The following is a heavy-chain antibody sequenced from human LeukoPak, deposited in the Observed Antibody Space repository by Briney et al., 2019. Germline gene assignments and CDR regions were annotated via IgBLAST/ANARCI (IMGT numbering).Heavy chain of an antibody. V-gene: IGHV4-31*01. CDR1: GGSIRSGNYF. J-gene: IGHJ4*02. CDR2: IYHSGST. CDR3: ATASKESSGYFKYFVH. Sequence: SEPLSLTCTVCGGSIRSGNYFWSWIRQHPGKGLEWIGYIYHSGSTYYNPSLKSLVSISGDTSKNEFFLTLNSVTAADTAVCYCATASKESSGYFKYFVHWGQGSLVTVSS. D-gene: IGHD3-22*01.